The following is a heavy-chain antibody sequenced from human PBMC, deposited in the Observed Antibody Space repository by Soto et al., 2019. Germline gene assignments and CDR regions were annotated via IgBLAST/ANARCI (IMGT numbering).Heavy chain of an antibody. D-gene: IGHD3-3*01. CDR2: SSGSGGTT. CDR1: GFSFSSYA. V-gene: IGHV3-23*01. CDR3: AKRYDFWSGHLDY. Sequence: GGSLILSCAAAGFSFSSYAMSWVRQAPGKGLEWVSSSSGSGGTTYYADSVKGRFTISRDNSKNTLYLQMNSLRAEDTALYYCAKRYDFWSGHLDYWGQGTLVTVSS. J-gene: IGHJ4*02.